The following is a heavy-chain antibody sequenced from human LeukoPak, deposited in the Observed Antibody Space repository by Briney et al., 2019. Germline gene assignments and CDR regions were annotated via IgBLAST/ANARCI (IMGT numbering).Heavy chain of an antibody. CDR3: ARDRSSGWYSDAFDI. D-gene: IGHD6-19*01. V-gene: IGHV4-34*01. Sequence: KPSETLSLTCAVYGGSFSGYYWSWIRQPPGKGLEWIGEINHSGSTNYNPSLKSRVTISVDTSKNQFSLKLSSVTAADTAVYYCARDRSSGWYSDAFDIWGQGTMVTVSS. CDR2: INHSGST. J-gene: IGHJ3*02. CDR1: GGSFSGYY.